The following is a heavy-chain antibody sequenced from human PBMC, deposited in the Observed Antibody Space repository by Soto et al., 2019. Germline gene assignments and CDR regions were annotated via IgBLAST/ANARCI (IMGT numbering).Heavy chain of an antibody. CDR2: IYPDDSDT. CDR3: ARHWPQQPLDP. D-gene: IGHD6-13*01. Sequence: GESLKISCKVAGYSFTSYWIVGVRQMPGKGLEWMGIIYPDDSDTRYNPSFQGHVTISADKSINTAYLQWSSLEASDTAMYYCARHWPQQPLDPWGQGTLVTVSS. V-gene: IGHV5-51*01. CDR1: GYSFTSYW. J-gene: IGHJ5*02.